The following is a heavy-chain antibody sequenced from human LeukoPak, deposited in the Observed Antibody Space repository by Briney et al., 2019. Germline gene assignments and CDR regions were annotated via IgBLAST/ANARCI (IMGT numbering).Heavy chain of an antibody. CDR3: AKADVGWFSGSYGHAFDI. CDR1: GFTFSSYS. CDR2: ISSSSSYI. V-gene: IGHV3-21*04. J-gene: IGHJ3*02. D-gene: IGHD1-26*01. Sequence: PGGSLRLSCAASGFTFSSYSMNWVRQAPGKGLEWVSSISSSSSYIYYADSVKGRFTISRDNAKNSLYLQMNSLRAEDTAVYYCAKADVGWFSGSYGHAFDIWGQGTMVTVSS.